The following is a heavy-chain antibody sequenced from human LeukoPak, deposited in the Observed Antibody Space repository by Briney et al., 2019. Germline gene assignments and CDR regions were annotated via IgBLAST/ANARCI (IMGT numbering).Heavy chain of an antibody. CDR3: ARAGGASDSSGWYVFDY. J-gene: IGHJ4*02. CDR1: GYXFTAQH. Sequence: ASVKVSCKASGYXFTAQHIHWVRQAPGQGLEWMGWINPNSGGTNYAQKFQGWVTMTRDTSISTAYMELSRLRSDDTAVYYCARAGGASDSSGWYVFDYWGQGTLVTVSS. CDR2: INPNSGGT. D-gene: IGHD6-19*01. V-gene: IGHV1-2*04.